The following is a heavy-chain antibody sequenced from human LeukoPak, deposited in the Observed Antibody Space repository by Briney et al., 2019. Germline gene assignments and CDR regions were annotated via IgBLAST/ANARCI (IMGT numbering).Heavy chain of an antibody. V-gene: IGHV4-59*08. CDR1: GGSISSYY. D-gene: IGHD5-18*01. CDR3: ARHEVYSYGTFDY. CDR2: IYYSGST. J-gene: IGHJ4*02. Sequence: SETLSLTCTVSGGSISSYYWSWIRQPPGKGLEWIGHIYYSGSTNYNPSLKSRVTISVDTSKNQFSLTLSSVTAADTAVYYCARHEVYSYGTFDYWGQGTLVTVSS.